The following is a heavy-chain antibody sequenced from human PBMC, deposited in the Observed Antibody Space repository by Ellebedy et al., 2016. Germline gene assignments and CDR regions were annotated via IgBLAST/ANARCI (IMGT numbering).Heavy chain of an antibody. D-gene: IGHD3-3*02. Sequence: GGSLRLSXAASGFTFDDYTMHWVRQAPGKGLEWVSLISWDGGSTYYADSVKGRFTISRDNSKNSLYLQMNSLRTEDTALYYCSAALDAFDIWGQGTMVTVSS. CDR2: ISWDGGST. CDR1: GFTFDDYT. J-gene: IGHJ3*02. CDR3: SAALDAFDI. V-gene: IGHV3-43*01.